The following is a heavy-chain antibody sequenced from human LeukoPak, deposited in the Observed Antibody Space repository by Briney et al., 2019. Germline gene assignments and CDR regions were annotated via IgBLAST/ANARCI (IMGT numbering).Heavy chain of an antibody. CDR1: GVSISSYY. CDR2: IYSSGST. CDR3: EQAYGDCSFDY. J-gene: IGHJ4*02. V-gene: IGHV4-4*07. Sequence: SETLSLTCTVSGVSISSYYWSWIRQPAGKGLEWIGYIYSSGSTNYNPSLKSRVTMSVDTSKNQFYLKLSYVTAADTAVYYCEQAYGDCSFDYWGQGTLVTVSS. D-gene: IGHD4-17*01.